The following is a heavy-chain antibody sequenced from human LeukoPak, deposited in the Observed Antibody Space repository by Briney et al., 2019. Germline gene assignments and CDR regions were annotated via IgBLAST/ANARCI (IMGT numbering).Heavy chain of an antibody. D-gene: IGHD3-10*01. CDR3: ATAYGSGTYYFDY. V-gene: IGHV4-30-4*01. CDR1: GGSISSGDYY. J-gene: IGHJ4*02. Sequence: PSETLSLTCTVSGGSISSGDYYWSWIRQPPGKGLEWIGYIYYSGSTYCNPSLKSRVTISVDTSKNQFSLKLSSVTAADTAVYYCATAYGSGTYYFDYWGQGTLVTVSS. CDR2: IYYSGST.